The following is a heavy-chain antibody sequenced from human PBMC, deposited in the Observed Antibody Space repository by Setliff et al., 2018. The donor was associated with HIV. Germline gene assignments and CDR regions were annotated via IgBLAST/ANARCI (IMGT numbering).Heavy chain of an antibody. CDR3: ARHPIHTYGYGAFDF. Sequence: GESLKISCEGSGYSFSRYWIGWVRQMPGKGLEWMGVIYPGDSSSKYSPSFQGQVTISVDTSISTAYLQWNSLKASDTAIYYCARHPIHTYGYGAFDFWGRGALVTVSS. D-gene: IGHD5-18*01. V-gene: IGHV5-51*01. CDR1: GYSFSRYW. CDR2: IYPGDSSS. J-gene: IGHJ4*02.